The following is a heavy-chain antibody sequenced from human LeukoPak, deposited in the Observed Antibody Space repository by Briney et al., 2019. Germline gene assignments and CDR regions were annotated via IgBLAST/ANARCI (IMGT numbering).Heavy chain of an antibody. CDR2: IYYSGST. D-gene: IGHD2-2*01. CDR1: GGSVSSRSYY. J-gene: IGHJ6*02. Sequence: SETLSLTCTVSGGSVSSRSYYWSWIRQPPGKGLEWIGYIYYSGSTNYNPSLKSRFTISVDTSKNQFSLKLSSVTAADTAVYYCARGAIVVVPAAQSYYYYGMDVWGQGTTVTVSS. CDR3: ARGAIVVVPAAQSYYYYGMDV. V-gene: IGHV4-61*01.